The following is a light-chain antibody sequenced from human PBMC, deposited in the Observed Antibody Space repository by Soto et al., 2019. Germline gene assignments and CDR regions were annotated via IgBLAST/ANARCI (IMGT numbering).Light chain of an antibody. CDR2: GTN. V-gene: IGLV1-40*01. CDR1: SSNIGACYD. J-gene: IGLJ1*01. Sequence: QSLLTQTPSVSGAPAQRVTISCTGRSSNIGACYDLHWYQHLPGTAPKLLIYGTNNRPSGVPDRFSGSKSGISASLAITGLQDEDEDDYYCHAYDRSRXPSVLGSGTKVXV. CDR3: HAYDRSRXPSV.